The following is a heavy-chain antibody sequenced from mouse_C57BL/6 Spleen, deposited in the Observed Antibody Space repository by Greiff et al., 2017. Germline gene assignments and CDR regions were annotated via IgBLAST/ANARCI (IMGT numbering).Heavy chain of an antibody. Sequence: VQLQQSGAELVKPGASVKLSCKASGYTFTTYPMEWMKQNHGKSLEWIGKFHPDNDDTKYNEKFKGKATLTVEKSSSTVYLELSRLTSDDSAVYYCARGYDFDGAWFAYWGQGTLVTVSA. CDR2: FHPDNDDT. CDR1: GYTFTTYP. J-gene: IGHJ3*01. CDR3: ARGYDFDGAWFAY. D-gene: IGHD2-4*01. V-gene: IGHV1-47*01.